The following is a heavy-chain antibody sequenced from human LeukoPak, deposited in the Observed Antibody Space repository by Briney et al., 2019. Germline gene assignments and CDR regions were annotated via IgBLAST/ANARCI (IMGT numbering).Heavy chain of an antibody. CDR3: ARDRASMITFGGVIVNFDY. CDR1: GYTFTSYG. J-gene: IGHJ4*02. CDR2: ISAYNGNT. D-gene: IGHD3-16*02. Sequence: ASVKVSCKASGYTFTSYGISWVRRAPGQGLEWMGWISAYNGNTNYAQKLQGRVTMTTDTSTSTAYMELRSLRSDDTAVYYCARDRASMITFGGVIVNFDYWGQGTLVTVSS. V-gene: IGHV1-18*01.